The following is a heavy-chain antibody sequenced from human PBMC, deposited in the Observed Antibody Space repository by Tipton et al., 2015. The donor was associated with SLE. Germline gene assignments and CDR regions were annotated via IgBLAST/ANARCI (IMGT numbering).Heavy chain of an antibody. CDR2: INTGGGT. Sequence: TLSLTCTVSGGSITGSSYFWGWIRQSPGKGLEWIGNINTGGGTYRNPSLMSRVTISVDTSKTQFSLKLNSVTAADTAVYYCARDKNLNWFDPWGQGTLITVSS. CDR3: ARDKNLNWFDP. J-gene: IGHJ5*02. V-gene: IGHV4-39*07. CDR1: GGSITGSSYF.